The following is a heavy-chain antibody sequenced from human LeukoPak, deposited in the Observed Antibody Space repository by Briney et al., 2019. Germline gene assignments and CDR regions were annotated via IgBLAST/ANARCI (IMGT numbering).Heavy chain of an antibody. J-gene: IGHJ4*02. CDR1: GFTVSSNY. D-gene: IGHD6-13*01. Sequence: GGSLRLSCAAFGFTVSSNYMIWVRQAPGKGLEWVANIKQDGSEKYYVDSVKGRFTISRDNAKKSLYLQMNSLRAEDTALYYCARGSFMYSSPYWGQGTLVTVSS. CDR2: IKQDGSEK. CDR3: ARGSFMYSSPY. V-gene: IGHV3-7*03.